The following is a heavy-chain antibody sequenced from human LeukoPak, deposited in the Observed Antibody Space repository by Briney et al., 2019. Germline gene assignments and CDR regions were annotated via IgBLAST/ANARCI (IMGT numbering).Heavy chain of an antibody. V-gene: IGHV3-30-3*01. CDR1: GFTFSSYA. CDR3: ARDAPPSGY. CDR2: ISYDGSNK. Sequence: PGGSLRLSCAASGFTFSSYAMHWVRQAPGKGLEWVAVISYDGSNKYYADPVKGRFTISRDNSKNTLYLQMNSLRAEDTAVYYCARDAPPSGYWGQGTLVTVSS. D-gene: IGHD3-10*01. J-gene: IGHJ4*02.